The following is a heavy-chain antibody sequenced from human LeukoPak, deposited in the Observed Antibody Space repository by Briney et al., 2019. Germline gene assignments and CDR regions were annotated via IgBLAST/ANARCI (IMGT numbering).Heavy chain of an antibody. J-gene: IGHJ4*02. CDR2: IFPILGIA. CDR3: ARSPPYGSGSYCPFDY. Sequence: SVKVSCKASGGTFSSDAISWGRQGPGQGLEWVGRIFPILGIANYAQKFQGRVTITADKSTSTAYMELSSLRSEDTAVYYCARSPPYGSGSYCPFDYWGQGTLVTVSS. D-gene: IGHD3-10*01. CDR1: GGTFSSDA. V-gene: IGHV1-69*04.